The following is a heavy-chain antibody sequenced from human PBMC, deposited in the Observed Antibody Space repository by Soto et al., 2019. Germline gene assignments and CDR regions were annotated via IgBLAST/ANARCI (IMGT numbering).Heavy chain of an antibody. Sequence: QITLKESGPTLVKPTQTLTLTCTCSGFSLSTSGVGVGWIRQPPGKALEWLALIYWDDDKLYSPSLKRRLTITKDTSKHQVVLTMNNMDPVDTATYYCAHREWIKDAMDVWGQGTAVTVSS. CDR1: GFSLSTSGVG. V-gene: IGHV2-5*02. CDR2: IYWDDDK. CDR3: AHREWIKDAMDV. J-gene: IGHJ6*02. D-gene: IGHD3-3*01.